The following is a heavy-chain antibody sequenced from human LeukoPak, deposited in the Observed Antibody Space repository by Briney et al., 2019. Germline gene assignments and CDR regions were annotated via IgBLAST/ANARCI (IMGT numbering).Heavy chain of an antibody. CDR1: GFTFATNG. CDR3: ATDCYSGEGTTFDY. Sequence: GGSLRVSCAASGFTFATNGMAWVRQAPGKGLEWLCTIDNSGARTHYADSVKGRFTISRDNSKNTLFLQIDSLRAEDTAVYYCATDCYSGEGTTFDYWGQGTLVTVSS. D-gene: IGHD2-21*01. CDR2: IDNSGART. V-gene: IGHV3-23*01. J-gene: IGHJ4*02.